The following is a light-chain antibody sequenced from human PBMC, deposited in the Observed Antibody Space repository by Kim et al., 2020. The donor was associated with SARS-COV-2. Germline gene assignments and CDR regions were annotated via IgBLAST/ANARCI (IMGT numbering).Light chain of an antibody. CDR3: QAWDSGV. CDR2: QDS. J-gene: IGLJ2*01. V-gene: IGLV3-1*01. Sequence: VSVSPGQTASITCSGDKLGDKYACWYQQKPGQSPVLVIYQDSKRPSGIPERFSGSNSGNTATLTISGTQAMDEADYYCQAWDSGVFGGGTQLTVL. CDR1: KLGDKY.